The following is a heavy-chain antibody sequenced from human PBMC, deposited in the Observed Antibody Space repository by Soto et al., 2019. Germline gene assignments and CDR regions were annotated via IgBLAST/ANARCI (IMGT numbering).Heavy chain of an antibody. D-gene: IGHD4-17*01. CDR2: INSDGSTT. CDR3: ARASTVINPQWYFYA. V-gene: IGHV3-74*01. Sequence: GGSLRLSCAASGFSLSSYWMHWVRQAPGKGLVWVSRINSDGSTTSYADSVKGRFTISRDNAKNTLYLQMNSLTAEDTAVYYCARASTVINPQWYFYAWGRGILVIVSS. CDR1: GFSLSSYW. J-gene: IGHJ2*01.